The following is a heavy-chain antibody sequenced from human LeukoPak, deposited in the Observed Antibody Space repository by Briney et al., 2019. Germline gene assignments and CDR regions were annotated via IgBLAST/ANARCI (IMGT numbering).Heavy chain of an antibody. CDR2: ISWNSGSI. Sequence: PGRSLRLSCAASGFTFDDYAMHWVRQAPGKGLEWVSGISWNSGSIGYADSVKGRFTISRDNSKNTLYLQMNSLRAEDTAVYYCARGDYGDFDYWGQGTLVTVSS. J-gene: IGHJ4*02. CDR1: GFTFDDYA. D-gene: IGHD4-17*01. CDR3: ARGDYGDFDY. V-gene: IGHV3-9*01.